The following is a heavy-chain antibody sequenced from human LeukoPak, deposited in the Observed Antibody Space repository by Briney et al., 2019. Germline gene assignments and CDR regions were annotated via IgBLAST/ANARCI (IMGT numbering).Heavy chain of an antibody. V-gene: IGHV3-23*01. J-gene: IGHJ4*02. D-gene: IGHD2-15*01. CDR1: GFTFSSSA. Sequence: GVSLRLSCAASGFTFSSSAMSWVRQAPGKGLEWVSAISNNGGYTYYADSVQGRFTISRDNSKSTLCLQMNSLRAEDTAVYYCAKQLGYCSDGSCYFPYWGQGTLVTVSS. CDR2: ISNNGGYT. CDR3: AKQLGYCSDGSCYFPY.